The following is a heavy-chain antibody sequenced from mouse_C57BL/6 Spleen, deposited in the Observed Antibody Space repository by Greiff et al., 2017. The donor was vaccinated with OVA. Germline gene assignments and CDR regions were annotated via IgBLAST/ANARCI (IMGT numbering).Heavy chain of an antibody. CDR2: IYPGDGDT. D-gene: IGHD1-1*01. Sequence: QVQLQQSGPELVKPGASVKISCKASGYAFSSSWMNWVKQRPGTGLEWIGRIYPGDGDTNYNGKFKGKATLTADKSSSTAYMQLSSLTSEDSAVYFCATGSSYGGFAYWGQGTLVTVSA. J-gene: IGHJ3*01. CDR1: GYAFSSSW. V-gene: IGHV1-82*01. CDR3: ATGSSYGGFAY.